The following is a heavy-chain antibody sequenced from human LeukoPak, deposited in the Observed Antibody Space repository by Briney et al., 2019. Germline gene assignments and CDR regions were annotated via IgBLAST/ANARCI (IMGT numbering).Heavy chain of an antibody. J-gene: IGHJ4*02. CDR1: GFTFSSYA. CDR3: ARGGGRYYYDSSGYGIDY. V-gene: IGHV3-30-3*01. D-gene: IGHD3-22*01. CDR2: ISYDGSNK. Sequence: QAGGSLRLSCAASGFTFSSYAMHWVRQAPGKGLEWVAVISYDGSNKYYADSVKGRFTISRDNSKNTLYLQMNSLRAEDTAVYYCARGGGRYYYDSSGYGIDYWGQGTLVTVSS.